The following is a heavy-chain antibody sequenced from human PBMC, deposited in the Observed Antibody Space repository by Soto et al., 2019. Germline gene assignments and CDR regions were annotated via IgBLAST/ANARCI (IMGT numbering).Heavy chain of an antibody. J-gene: IGHJ4*02. Sequence: QVQLVESGGGVVQPGRSLRLSCSASGFNFGHYAMHWVRQAPGKGLEWVAALSFDRSNEYYADSLRGRFPISRDNSKNTLYLQMNSLRAEDTAVYYCARVEYSFGTPFLDYWGQGTLVTVSS. CDR2: LSFDRSNE. CDR3: ARVEYSFGTPFLDY. D-gene: IGHD3-16*01. CDR1: GFNFGHYA. V-gene: IGHV3-30-3*01.